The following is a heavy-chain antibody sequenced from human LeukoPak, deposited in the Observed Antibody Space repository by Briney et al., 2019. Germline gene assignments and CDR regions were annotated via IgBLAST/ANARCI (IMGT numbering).Heavy chain of an antibody. V-gene: IGHV1-2*02. D-gene: IGHD2-21*02. J-gene: IGHJ4*02. Sequence: GASVKVSCKASGYTFTGYYMHWVRQAPGQGLEWMGWINPNSGGTNYAQKFQGRVTMTRDTSISTAYMELSRLRSDDTAVYYCARDPSIVVVTGFDYWGQGTLVTVSS. CDR1: GYTFTGYY. CDR2: INPNSGGT. CDR3: ARDPSIVVVTGFDY.